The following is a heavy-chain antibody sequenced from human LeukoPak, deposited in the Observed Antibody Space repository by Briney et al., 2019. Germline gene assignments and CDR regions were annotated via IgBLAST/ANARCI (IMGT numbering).Heavy chain of an antibody. CDR2: FDPEDGET. D-gene: IGHD6-19*01. CDR3: ASNAGYSSGWYAIDAFDI. Sequence: GASVKVSCKVSGYTLTELSMHWVRQAPGKGLEWMGGFDPEDGETIYAQKFQGGVTMTEDTSTDTAYMELSSLRSEDTAVYYCASNAGYSSGWYAIDAFDIWGQGTMVTVSS. J-gene: IGHJ3*02. V-gene: IGHV1-24*01. CDR1: GYTLTELS.